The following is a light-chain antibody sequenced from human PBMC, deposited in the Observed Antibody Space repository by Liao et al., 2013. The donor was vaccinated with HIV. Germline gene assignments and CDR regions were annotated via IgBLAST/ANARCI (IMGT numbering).Light chain of an antibody. Sequence: SYELTQPPSVSVSPGQTATITCYGVYLEDKHVCWYQQRPGQSPVLLICQDNKRPSGIPERFSGSNSGNTATLTISGTQAMDEADYYCQAWDSSTRGHVVFGGGTKLTVL. CDR3: QAWDSSTRGHVV. V-gene: IGLV3-1*01. CDR1: YLEDKH. J-gene: IGLJ2*01. CDR2: QDN.